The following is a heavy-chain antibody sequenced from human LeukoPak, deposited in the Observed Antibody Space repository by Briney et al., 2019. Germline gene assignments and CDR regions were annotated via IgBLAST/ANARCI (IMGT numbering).Heavy chain of an antibody. Sequence: GGSLRLSCAVSGITLSNYGMSWVRQAPGKGLEWVAGLSGSGGGTNYADSVKGRFTISRDNSKNTLYLQMDSLRAEDTAVYYCAKRGCSSTSCSARYYCYYGMDVWGQGTTVTVSS. CDR2: LSGSGGGT. D-gene: IGHD2-2*01. CDR3: AKRGCSSTSCSARYYCYYGMDV. J-gene: IGHJ6*02. CDR1: GITLSNYG. V-gene: IGHV3-23*01.